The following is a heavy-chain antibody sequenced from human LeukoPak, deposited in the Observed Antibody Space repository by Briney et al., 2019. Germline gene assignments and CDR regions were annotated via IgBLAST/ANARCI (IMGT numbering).Heavy chain of an antibody. CDR3: ARDRRIVVVTAIHDAFDI. CDR1: GGTFSSYA. CDR2: IIPILGIA. J-gene: IGHJ3*02. D-gene: IGHD2-21*02. V-gene: IGHV1-69*04. Sequence: SVKVSCKASGGTFSSYAISWVRQAPGQGLEWMGRIIPILGIANYAQKFQGRVTITADKSTSTAYMELSSLRSEDTAVYYCARDRRIVVVTAIHDAFDIWGQGTMVTVSS.